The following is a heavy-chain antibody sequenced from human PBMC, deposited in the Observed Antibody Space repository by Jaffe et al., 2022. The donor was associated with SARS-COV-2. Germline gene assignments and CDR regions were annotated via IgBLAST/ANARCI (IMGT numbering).Heavy chain of an antibody. CDR2: IYSGGST. D-gene: IGHD3-9*01. CDR3: AVTVLRYFDPPQKMDV. V-gene: IGHV3-53*04. J-gene: IGHJ6*02. Sequence: EVQLVESGGGLVQPGGSLRLSCAASGFTVSSNYMSWVRQAPGKGLEWVSVIYSGGSTYYADSVKGRFTISRHNSKNTLYLQMNSLRAEDTAVYYCAVTVLRYFDPPQKMDVWGQGTTVTVSS. CDR1: GFTVSSNY.